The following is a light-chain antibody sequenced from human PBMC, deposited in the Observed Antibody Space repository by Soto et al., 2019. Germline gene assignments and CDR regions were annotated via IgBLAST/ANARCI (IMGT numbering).Light chain of an antibody. CDR2: DAS. Sequence: DIQMTQSPSSLSASVGDRVTITCQASQSISTYLNWYQQKPGKAPQLVIYDASSLQSGVPSRFSGSGSGTDFTLTISSLQPEVFAPYYVQQSYSPLWTFGKGTKLAI. CDR3: QQSYSPLWT. CDR1: QSISTY. V-gene: IGKV1-39*01. J-gene: IGKJ1*01.